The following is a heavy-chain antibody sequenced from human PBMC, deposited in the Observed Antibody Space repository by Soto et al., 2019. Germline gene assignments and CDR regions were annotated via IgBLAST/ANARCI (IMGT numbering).Heavy chain of an antibody. CDR1: GFTFSTYA. D-gene: IGHD5-12*01. CDR3: AKRGIVPTVEGYYFDY. Sequence: EVQLLESGGGLVQPGGSLRLSCAASGFTFSTYAMSWVRQAPGKGLERVSAISGGGGGTYYADSVKGRFTISRDNSKNTLYLQMNSLRAEDTAVYYCAKRGIVPTVEGYYFDYWGQGTLVTVSS. V-gene: IGHV3-23*01. CDR2: ISGGGGGT. J-gene: IGHJ4*02.